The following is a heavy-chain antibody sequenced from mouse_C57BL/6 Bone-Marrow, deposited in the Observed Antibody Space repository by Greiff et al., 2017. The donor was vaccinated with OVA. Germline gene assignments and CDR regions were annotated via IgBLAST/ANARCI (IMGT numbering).Heavy chain of an antibody. Sequence: EVQGVESGPELVKPGASVKMSCKASGYTFTDYNMHWVKQSHGKSLEWIGYINPNNGGTSYNQKFKGKATLTVNKSSSTAYMELRSLTSEDSAVYYCASRDYYGSSPWYFDVWGTGTTVTVSS. CDR1: GYTFTDYN. D-gene: IGHD1-1*01. CDR2: INPNNGGT. V-gene: IGHV1-22*01. J-gene: IGHJ1*03. CDR3: ASRDYYGSSPWYFDV.